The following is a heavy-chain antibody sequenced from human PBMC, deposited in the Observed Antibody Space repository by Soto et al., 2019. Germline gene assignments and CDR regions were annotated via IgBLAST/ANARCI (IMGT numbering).Heavy chain of an antibody. J-gene: IGHJ5*02. CDR3: ARAAYSSSPDNWFGP. D-gene: IGHD6-6*01. CDR2: IYYSGST. CDR1: GGSISSSSYY. Sequence: PSETLSLTCSVSGGSISSSSYYWGWIRQPPGKGLEWIGSIYYSGSTYYNPSLKSRVTISVDTSKNQFSLKLSSVTAADTAVYYCARAAYSSSPDNWFGPWGQGTLVTVSS. V-gene: IGHV4-39*01.